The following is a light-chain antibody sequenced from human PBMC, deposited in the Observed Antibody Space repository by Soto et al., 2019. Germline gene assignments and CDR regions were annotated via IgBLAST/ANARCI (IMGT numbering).Light chain of an antibody. CDR1: SSDVGAYHY. J-gene: IGLJ3*02. Sequence: QSALTQPRSVSGSPGQSVTISCTGTSSDVGAYHYVSWYQQHPGTGPKLMIYDVSKRPSGVPDRFSGSKSGNTASLTISGLQAEDEADYYCCSYAGSYTWVFGGGTKVTVL. CDR2: DVS. V-gene: IGLV2-11*01. CDR3: CSYAGSYTWV.